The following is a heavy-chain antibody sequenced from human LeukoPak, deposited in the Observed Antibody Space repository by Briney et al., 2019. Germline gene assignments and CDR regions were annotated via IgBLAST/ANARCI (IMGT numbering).Heavy chain of an antibody. CDR3: ARFVRGSWFDP. V-gene: IGHV4-59*08. D-gene: IGHD3-10*02. Sequence: PSETLSLTCTFSGASLSRYYWSWIRQPPGKGLDWMRYIPERGSTDYSPSLKSRDTISVDTAKNELSLKLNYLTAADTAVYYCARFVRGSWFDPWGQGTLVTVSS. J-gene: IGHJ5*02. CDR2: IPERGST. CDR1: GASLSRYY.